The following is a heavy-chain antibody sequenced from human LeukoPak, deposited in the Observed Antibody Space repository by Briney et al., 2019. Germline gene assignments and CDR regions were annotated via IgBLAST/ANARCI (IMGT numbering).Heavy chain of an antibody. D-gene: IGHD3-3*01. V-gene: IGHV3-23*01. CDR3: AKSYYYDFWSGASPDY. Sequence: GGSLRLSCAASGFTFSSYAMSWVRQAPGKGLEWVSAISGSGGSTYYADSVKGRFTISRDNSKNTLYLQMNSLRAEDTAVYYCAKSYYYDFWSGASPDYWGQGTLVTVSS. CDR2: ISGSGGST. J-gene: IGHJ4*02. CDR1: GFTFSSYA.